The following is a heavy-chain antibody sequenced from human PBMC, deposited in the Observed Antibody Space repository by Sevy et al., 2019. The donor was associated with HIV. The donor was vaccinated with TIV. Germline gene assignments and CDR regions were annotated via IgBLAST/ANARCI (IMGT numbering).Heavy chain of an antibody. CDR2: IRYDGSNK. CDR3: ARGRKTTQEWLEELDYYYGVDV. V-gene: IGHV3-30*02. D-gene: IGHD2-8*01. CDR1: GFTFSTYD. Sequence: GGSLRLSCAASGFTFSTYDMHWVRQAPGKGPEWVAYIRYDGSNKYYADSVRGRFTISRDNSKNTLYLQMNSLRAEDTAVYYCARGRKTTQEWLEELDYYYGVDVWGQGTTVTVSS. J-gene: IGHJ6*02.